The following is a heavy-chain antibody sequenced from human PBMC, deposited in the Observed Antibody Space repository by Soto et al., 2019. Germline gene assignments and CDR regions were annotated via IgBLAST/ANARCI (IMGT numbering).Heavy chain of an antibody. CDR2: ISTSSSNI. Sequence: EVQLVESGGGLVQPGGSLRLSCAACGFSFSYYGMNWVRQAPGKGLEWVSYISTSSSNIYYADSVKGRFTISRDNAKNSLSLQMNSLRAADTAVYYCARETSTGNYYMDVWGKGTTVTVSS. CDR3: ARETSTGNYYMDV. V-gene: IGHV3-48*01. J-gene: IGHJ6*03. D-gene: IGHD2-2*01. CDR1: GFSFSYYG.